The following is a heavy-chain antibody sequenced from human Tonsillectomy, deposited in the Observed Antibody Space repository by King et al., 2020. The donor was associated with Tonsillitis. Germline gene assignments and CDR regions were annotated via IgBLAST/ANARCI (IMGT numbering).Heavy chain of an antibody. V-gene: IGHV3-7*01. J-gene: IGHJ6*03. Sequence: VQLVESGGGLVQPGGSLRLSCEASGFTFRTYWMSWVRQAPGKGLEWVANINQDESEKKDVDSVKGRFTISRDNAKNSMYLQMNSLGAEDTGIYYCARKYAIIMAGVYYYYMDVWGKGTTVTVSS. D-gene: IGHD2-8*01. CDR1: GFTFRTYW. CDR2: INQDESEK. CDR3: ARKYAIIMAGVYYYYMDV.